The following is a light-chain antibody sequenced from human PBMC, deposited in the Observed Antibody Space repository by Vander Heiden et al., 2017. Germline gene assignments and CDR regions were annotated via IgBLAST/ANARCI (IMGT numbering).Light chain of an antibody. CDR3: SSYTSSSTWV. CDR1: SRDVGGYNY. CDR2: EVS. V-gene: IGLV2-14*01. J-gene: IGLJ3*02. Sequence: QSALTQPASVSGSPGQSITISCTGTSRDVGGYNYVSWYQQHPGKAPKLMIYEVSNRPSGVSKRFSGSKSGNTASLTISGLQAEDGADYYCSSYTSSSTWVFGGGTKLTVL.